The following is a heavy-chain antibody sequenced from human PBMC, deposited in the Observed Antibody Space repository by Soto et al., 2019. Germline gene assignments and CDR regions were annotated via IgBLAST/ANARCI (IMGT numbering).Heavy chain of an antibody. Sequence: SVKVSCKASGGTFSSYTISWVRQAPGQGLEWMGRIIPILGIANYAQKFQGRVTITADKSTSTAYMELSSLRSEDTAVYYCASAGGGLLAFDYWGQGTLVTVSS. CDR2: IIPILGIA. J-gene: IGHJ4*02. CDR1: GGTFSSYT. D-gene: IGHD1-26*01. CDR3: ASAGGGLLAFDY. V-gene: IGHV1-69*02.